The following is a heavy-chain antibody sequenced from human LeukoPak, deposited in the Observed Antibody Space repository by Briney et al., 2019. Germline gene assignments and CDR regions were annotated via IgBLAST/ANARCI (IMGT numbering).Heavy chain of an antibody. CDR1: GLNFRKSW. CDR2: IKDDGSEK. CDR3: TNWGDTWGLDF. D-gene: IGHD7-27*01. J-gene: IGHJ4*02. V-gene: IGHV3-7*01. Sequence: PGGSLRLSCAASGLNFRKSWMTWVRQAPGRGLEWVANIKDDGSEKYYVDSVKGRFTISRDNAKNSLYLQMNSLSAGDTAVYYCTNWGDTWGLDFWGQGILVSVSS.